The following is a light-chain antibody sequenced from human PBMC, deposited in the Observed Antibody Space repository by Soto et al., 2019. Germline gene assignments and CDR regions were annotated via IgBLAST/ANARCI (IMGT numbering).Light chain of an antibody. CDR3: GSKTGSIYV. CDR1: SSDVGGYEF. CDR2: EVS. Sequence: QSVLTQPASVSGSPGQSITISCTGTSSDVGGYEFVSWYQQHPGKAPKLMIYEVSNRPSGVSSRFSGSKSGNTASLTISGVQAEDEADYYCGSKTGSIYVFGTGTKVTVL. J-gene: IGLJ1*01. V-gene: IGLV2-14*01.